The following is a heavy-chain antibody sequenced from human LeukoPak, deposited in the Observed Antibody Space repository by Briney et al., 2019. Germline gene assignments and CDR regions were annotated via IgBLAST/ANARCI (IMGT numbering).Heavy chain of an antibody. CDR2: IYTSGST. D-gene: IGHD5-12*01. J-gene: IGHJ4*02. V-gene: IGHV4-4*09. CDR3: ARRLRSGHVDY. Sequence: SETLSLTCTVSGGSISSYYWSWIRQPPGKGREWIGYIYTSGSTNYNPSLKSRVTISVDTSKNQFSLKLSSVTTADTAVYYCARRLRSGHVDYWGQGTLVTVSS. CDR1: GGSISSYY.